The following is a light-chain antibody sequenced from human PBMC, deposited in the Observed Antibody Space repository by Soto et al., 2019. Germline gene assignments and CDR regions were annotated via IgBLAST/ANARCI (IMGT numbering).Light chain of an antibody. V-gene: IGLV1-47*01. J-gene: IGLJ3*02. CDR1: SSNIGSNY. CDR2: RNN. CDR3: AAWDDSLRGLWV. Sequence: QSVLTQPPSASGTPGQRVTISCSGSSSNIGSNYVYWYQQLPGTAPKLLIYRNNQRPSGVPDRFSGSKSGTSASLAISGLRSEDEADYYCAAWDDSLRGLWVFGGGTKVTVL.